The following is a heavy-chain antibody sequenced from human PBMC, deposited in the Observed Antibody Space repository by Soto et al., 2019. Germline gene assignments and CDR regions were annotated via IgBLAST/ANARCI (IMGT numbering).Heavy chain of an antibody. V-gene: IGHV1-69*12. J-gene: IGHJ4*02. CDR2: IIPMFGTA. CDR3: ASGIQLWLRRINNGYSG. CDR1: RGTFSTYA. Sequence: QVQLVQSGAEVNKPESSVKVSCKAPRGTFSTYAISWVRQAPGQGLEWMGGIIPMFGTANYAQRVQDRVTITADESTNTVYMELSSLRAEDTAVYFCASGIQLWLRRINNGYSGWGQGTLVTVSS. D-gene: IGHD5-18*01.